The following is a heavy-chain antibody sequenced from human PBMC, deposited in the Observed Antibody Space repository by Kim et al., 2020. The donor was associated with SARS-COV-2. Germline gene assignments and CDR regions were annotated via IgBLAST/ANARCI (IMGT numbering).Heavy chain of an antibody. CDR1: GFTFSDYY. D-gene: IGHD4-17*01. Sequence: GGSLRLSCAASGFTFSDYYMSWIRQAPGKGLEWVSYISSSGSTIYYADSVKGRFTISRDNAKNSLYLQMNSLRAEDTAVYYCARFGMRTVTLYYYYGMDVWGQGTTVTVSS. J-gene: IGHJ6*02. CDR3: ARFGMRTVTLYYYYGMDV. CDR2: ISSSGSTI. V-gene: IGHV3-11*01.